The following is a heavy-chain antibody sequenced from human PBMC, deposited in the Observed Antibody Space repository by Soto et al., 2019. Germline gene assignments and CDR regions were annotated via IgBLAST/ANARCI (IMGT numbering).Heavy chain of an antibody. D-gene: IGHD4-17*01. CDR3: ARGDDYGVYGHRYSYYYYGRDV. Sequence: SETLSLTCAVYGGSFSGYYWSWIRQPPGKGLEWIGEINHSGSTNYNPSLKSRVTISVDTSKNQFSLKLSSVTAADTAVYYCARGDDYGVYGHRYSYYYYGRDVWGQGTTVTV. J-gene: IGHJ6*02. CDR2: INHSGST. CDR1: GGSFSGYY. V-gene: IGHV4-34*01.